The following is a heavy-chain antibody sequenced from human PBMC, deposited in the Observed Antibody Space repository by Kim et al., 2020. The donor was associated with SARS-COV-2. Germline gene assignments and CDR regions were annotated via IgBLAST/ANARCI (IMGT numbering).Heavy chain of an antibody. J-gene: IGHJ6*02. D-gene: IGHD2-2*01. CDR2: ISSSGSTI. Sequence: GGSLRLSCAASGFTFSDYYMSWIRQAPGKGLEWVSYISSSGSTIYYAYSVKGRFTISRDNAKNSLYLKMNSLRAEDTAVYYCARCSRGDRKPVHYYGMDVWGQGTTVTVSS. CDR3: ARCSRGDRKPVHYYGMDV. CDR1: GFTFSDYY. V-gene: IGHV3-11*01.